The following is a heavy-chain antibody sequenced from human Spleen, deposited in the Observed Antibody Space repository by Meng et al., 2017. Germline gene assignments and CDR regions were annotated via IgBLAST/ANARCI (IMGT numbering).Heavy chain of an antibody. D-gene: IGHD3-10*01. V-gene: IGHV4-39*07. Sequence: QPQLQGSGPGLGKPSEGLSLTCSVSGGSISTSGYYWGWIRQPPGKGLEWIGEIPHRGSSAYNPSLKSRVSMSIDKSKNQFSLKLTSVTAADTAVYHCLRGSGGSVWGQGTLVTVSS. J-gene: IGHJ1*01. CDR3: LRGSGGSV. CDR2: IPHRGSS. CDR1: GGSISTSGYY.